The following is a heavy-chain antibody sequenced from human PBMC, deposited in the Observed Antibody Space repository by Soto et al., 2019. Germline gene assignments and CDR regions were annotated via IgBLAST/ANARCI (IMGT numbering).Heavy chain of an antibody. CDR2: INYSGST. V-gene: IGHV4-30-4*01. Sequence: SETVSLTCTVSGGSISSGDYYWSWIRQPPGKGLEWTGYINYSGSTYYNPSLKSRVTISVDTSKNQFSLKLSSVTAADTAVYYCACGVVVAANDYYYYGMDVSAQERTVTDSS. J-gene: IGHJ6*02. CDR3: ACGVVVAANDYYYYGMDV. CDR1: GGSISSGDYY. D-gene: IGHD2-15*01.